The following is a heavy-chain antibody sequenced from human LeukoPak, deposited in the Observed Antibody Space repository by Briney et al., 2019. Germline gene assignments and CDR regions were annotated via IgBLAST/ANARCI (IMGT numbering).Heavy chain of an antibody. CDR1: GFTFSYFY. D-gene: IGHD3-10*01. CDR2: ISSSSSTI. Sequence: PGGSLRLSCAASGFTFSYFYMSWIRQAPGKGLEWVSYISSSSSTIYYADSVKGRFTISRDNSKNTLYLQMNSLRAEDTAVYYCARVDRAGKSLWFGESHGAFDIWGQGTMVTVSS. J-gene: IGHJ3*02. CDR3: ARVDRAGKSLWFGESHGAFDI. V-gene: IGHV3-11*04.